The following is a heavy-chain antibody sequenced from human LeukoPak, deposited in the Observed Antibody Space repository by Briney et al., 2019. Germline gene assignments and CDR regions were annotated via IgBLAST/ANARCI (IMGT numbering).Heavy chain of an antibody. Sequence: GGSPRLSCAGSGFSFSSAWMTWVRQAPGKGLEWVGRIRANAEGGTADYAAPVKGRFTISRDDSENTLYLQMGSLKIEDTATYYCTTDRKELENHWGQGTLVTVSS. J-gene: IGHJ5*02. CDR3: TTDRKELENH. V-gene: IGHV3-15*01. CDR1: GFSFSSAW. CDR2: IRANAEGGTA. D-gene: IGHD1-7*01.